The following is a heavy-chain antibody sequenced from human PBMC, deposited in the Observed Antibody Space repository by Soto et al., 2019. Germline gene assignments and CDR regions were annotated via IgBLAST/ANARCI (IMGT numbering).Heavy chain of an antibody. CDR2: IYSGGST. CDR1: GFSVGSHY. J-gene: IGHJ6*02. V-gene: IGHV3-53*01. D-gene: IGHD3-3*01. CDR3: ALTYYDFWSGSYNYYGMDV. Sequence: GGSLRLSCAASGFSVGSHYMSWVRQAPGKGLEWVSVIYSGGSTYYADSVKGRFTISRDNSKNTLYLQMNSLRAEDTAVYYCALTYYDFWSGSYNYYGMDVWGQGTTVTVSS.